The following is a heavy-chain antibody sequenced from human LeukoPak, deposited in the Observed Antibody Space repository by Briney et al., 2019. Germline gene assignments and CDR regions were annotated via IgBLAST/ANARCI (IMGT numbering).Heavy chain of an antibody. Sequence: SETLSLTCTVSGGSISSYYWSWIRQPPGKGLEWIGYIYYSGSTNYNPSLKSRVTISVDASKNQFSLKLSSVTAADTAVYYCARDATTYDFWSGYYYYGMDVWGQGATVTVSS. CDR1: GGSISSYY. CDR2: IYYSGST. CDR3: ARDATTYDFWSGYYYYGMDV. D-gene: IGHD3-3*01. J-gene: IGHJ6*02. V-gene: IGHV4-59*01.